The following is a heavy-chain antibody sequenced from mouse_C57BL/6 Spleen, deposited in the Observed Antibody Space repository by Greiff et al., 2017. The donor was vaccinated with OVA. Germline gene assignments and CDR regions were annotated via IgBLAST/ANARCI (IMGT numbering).Heavy chain of an antibody. CDR2: IDPSDSYT. J-gene: IGHJ3*01. CDR3: ARIEGRVTPWFAY. CDR1: GYTFTSYW. D-gene: IGHD2-5*01. Sequence: QVQLQQPGAELVKPGASVKLSCKASGYTFTSYWMQWVKQRPGQGLEWIGEIDPSDSYTNYNQKFKGKATLTVDTSSSTAYMQLSSLTSEDSAVDYCARIEGRVTPWFAYWGQGTLVTVSA. V-gene: IGHV1-50*01.